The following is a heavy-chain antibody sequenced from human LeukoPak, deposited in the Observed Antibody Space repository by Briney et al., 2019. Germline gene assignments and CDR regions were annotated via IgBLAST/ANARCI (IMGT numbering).Heavy chain of an antibody. CDR3: ARGANNWFDP. V-gene: IGHV4-61*02. CDR2: IYTSGST. Sequence: PSQTLSLSCTVSGDSISSGSYYWSWIRQPAGKGLEWIGRIYTSGSTNYNPSLKSRVTISVDTSKNQFSLKLSSVTAADTAVYYCARGANNWFDPWGQGTLVTVSS. J-gene: IGHJ5*02. CDR1: GDSISSGSYY.